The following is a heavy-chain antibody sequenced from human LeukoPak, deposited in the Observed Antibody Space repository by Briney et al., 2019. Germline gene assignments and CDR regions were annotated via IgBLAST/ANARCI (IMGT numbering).Heavy chain of an antibody. CDR3: ARDTRILTGYLVY. Sequence: GGSLRLSCAASGFTFSSYSMNWVRQAPGKGLEWVSYISSSGSTIYYADSVKGRFTISRDNAKNSLYLQMNSLRAEDTAVYYCARDTRILTGYLVYWGQGTLVTVSS. V-gene: IGHV3-48*04. CDR1: GFTFSSYS. J-gene: IGHJ4*02. D-gene: IGHD3-9*01. CDR2: ISSSGSTI.